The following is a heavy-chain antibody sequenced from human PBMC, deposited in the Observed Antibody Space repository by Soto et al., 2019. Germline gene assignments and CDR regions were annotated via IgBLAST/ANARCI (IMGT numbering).Heavy chain of an antibody. V-gene: IGHV1-8*01. D-gene: IGHD2-15*01. CDR3: ASPLLGYCSGGSCPEGAFDI. J-gene: IGHJ3*02. Sequence: ASVKVSCKASGYTFTSYDINWVRQATGQGLEWMGWMNPNSGNTGYAQKFQGRVTMTRSTSISTAYMELSSLRSEDTAVYYCASPLLGYCSGGSCPEGAFDIWGQGTMVTVSS. CDR2: MNPNSGNT. CDR1: GYTFTSYD.